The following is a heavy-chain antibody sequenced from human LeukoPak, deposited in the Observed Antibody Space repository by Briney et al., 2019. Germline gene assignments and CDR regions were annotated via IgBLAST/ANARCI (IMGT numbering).Heavy chain of an antibody. CDR2: TSYDGSNK. D-gene: IGHD3-10*01. CDR1: GFTFSSYA. J-gene: IGHJ4*02. V-gene: IGHV3-30*04. CDR3: AREGPLWSQGDY. Sequence: GGSLRLSCAASGFTFSSYAMHWVRQAPGKGLEWVAVTSYDGSNKYYADSVKGRFTISRDNSKNTLCLQMNSLRAEDTAVYYCAREGPLWSQGDYWGQGTLVTVSS.